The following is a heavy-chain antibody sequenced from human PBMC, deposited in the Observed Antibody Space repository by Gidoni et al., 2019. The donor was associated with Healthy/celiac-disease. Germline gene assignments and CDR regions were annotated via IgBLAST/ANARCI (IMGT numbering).Heavy chain of an antibody. CDR1: GGNFSSYA. Sequence: QVQLVQSGAEVKKPWSSVKVSCKASGGNFSSYAISWVRQAPGQGLEWMGGIIPIFGTANYAQKFQGRVTITADESTSTAYMELSSLRSEDTAVYYCARDRGVCSGGSCYRFDPWGQGTLVTVSS. CDR2: IIPIFGTA. V-gene: IGHV1-69*01. CDR3: ARDRGVCSGGSCYRFDP. D-gene: IGHD2-15*01. J-gene: IGHJ5*02.